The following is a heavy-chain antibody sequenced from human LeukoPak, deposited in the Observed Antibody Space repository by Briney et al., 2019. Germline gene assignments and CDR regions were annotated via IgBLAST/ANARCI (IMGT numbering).Heavy chain of an antibody. CDR3: AKDVRYGSGFVYYGMDV. Sequence: GRSLRLSCAASGFTFSSCGMHWVRQAPGKGLEWVAVISYDGSNKYYADSVKGRFTISRDNSKNTLYLQMNSLRAEDTAVYYCAKDVRYGSGFVYYGMDVWGKGTTVTVSS. CDR2: ISYDGSNK. D-gene: IGHD3-10*01. J-gene: IGHJ6*04. V-gene: IGHV3-30*18. CDR1: GFTFSSCG.